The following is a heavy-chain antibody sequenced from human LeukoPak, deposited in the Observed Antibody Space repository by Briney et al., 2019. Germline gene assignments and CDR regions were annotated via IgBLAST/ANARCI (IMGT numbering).Heavy chain of an antibody. CDR2: MNPNSGNT. CDR1: GYTFTSYD. D-gene: IGHD1-26*01. CDR3: ARAYDSGSYYSWFDP. V-gene: IGHV1-8*01. J-gene: IGHJ5*02. Sequence: ASVKVSCKASGYTFTSYDINWVRQATGQGLEWMGWMNPNSGNTGYAQKFQGRVTMTRNTSISAAYMELSSLRSEDTAVYYCARAYDSGSYYSWFDPWGQGTLVTVSS.